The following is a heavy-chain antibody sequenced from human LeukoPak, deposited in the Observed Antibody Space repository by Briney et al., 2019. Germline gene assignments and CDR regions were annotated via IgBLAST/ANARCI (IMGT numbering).Heavy chain of an antibody. Sequence: KTSETLSLTCTVSGGSISSSGYYWGWIRQPPRKGLECIASIYYSGSTYYNPSLKSRVTISVDTSKNQLSLKLSSLTAADTAVYYCARHEYSGSYYGLSWFDPWGQGTLVTVSS. J-gene: IGHJ5*02. CDR3: ARHEYSGSYYGLSWFDP. D-gene: IGHD1-26*01. CDR1: GGSISSSGYY. V-gene: IGHV4-39*01. CDR2: IYYSGST.